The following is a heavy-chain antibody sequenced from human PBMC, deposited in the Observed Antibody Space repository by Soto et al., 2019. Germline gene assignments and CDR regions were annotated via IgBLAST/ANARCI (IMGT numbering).Heavy chain of an antibody. D-gene: IGHD1-7*01. V-gene: IGHV3-23*01. CDR3: AKERTRDKTSCLFDY. Sequence: PGGSLRLSCAASGFTFSSYAMSWVRQAPGKGLEWVSAISGSGGSTYYADSVKGRFTISRDNSKNTLFLQMNSLRPDDTAVYYCAKERTRDKTSCLFDYWGQGTLVTVSS. CDR1: GFTFSSYA. J-gene: IGHJ4*02. CDR2: ISGSGGST.